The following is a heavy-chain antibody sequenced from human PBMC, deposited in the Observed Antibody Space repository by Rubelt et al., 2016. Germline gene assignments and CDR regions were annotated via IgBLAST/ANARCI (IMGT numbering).Heavy chain of an antibody. CDR2: ISYDGSNK. V-gene: IGHV3-30*03. CDR3: ARAQQQLVLGYFDY. J-gene: IGHJ4*02. Sequence: GEGLEWVTVISYDGSNKYYADSVKGRFTISRDNSKNTLYLQMNSLRAEDTAVYYCARAQQQLVLGYFDYWGQGTLVTVSS. D-gene: IGHD6-13*01.